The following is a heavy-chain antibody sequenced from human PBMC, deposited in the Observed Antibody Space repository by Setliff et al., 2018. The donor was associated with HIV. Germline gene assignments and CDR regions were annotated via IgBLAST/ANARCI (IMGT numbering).Heavy chain of an antibody. J-gene: IGHJ4*02. V-gene: IGHV1-69*13. D-gene: IGHD3-10*01. CDR1: GYTFSSQA. CDR3: ARDFGAGFTGLDY. CDR2: VIHIFATT. Sequence: ASVKVSCKTSGYTFSSQAISWVRQAPGQGLEWMGGVIHIFATTTYAQQFQGRVTIIADESTNTAYMELSSLRSDDTAVYYCARDFGAGFTGLDYWGQGTLVTVSS.